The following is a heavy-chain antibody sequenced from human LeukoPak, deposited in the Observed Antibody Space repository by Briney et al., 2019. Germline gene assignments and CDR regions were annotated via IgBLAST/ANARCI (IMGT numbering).Heavy chain of an antibody. CDR1: GGSISTSNYY. J-gene: IGHJ4*02. CDR3: ARGGGGDYYDSSGYSPPAHFDY. CDR2: IFYSGST. D-gene: IGHD3-22*01. Sequence: SETLSLTCTVSGGSISTSNYYWGWIRQPPGKGLEWIGNIFYSGSTYYSPSLRSRVTISVDTSKNQFSLKLSSVTAADTAVYYCARGGGGDYYDSSGYSPPAHFDYWGQGTLVTVSS. V-gene: IGHV4-39*07.